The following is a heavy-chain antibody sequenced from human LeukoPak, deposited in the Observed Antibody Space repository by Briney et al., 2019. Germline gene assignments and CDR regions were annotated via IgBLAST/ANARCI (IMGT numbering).Heavy chain of an antibody. CDR2: ITSTSTYM. V-gene: IGHV3-21*05. Sequence: GGSLRLSCVASGLTFSSYSMTWVRQAPGKGLEWISQITSTSTYMYYADSLKGRFTVSRDNAKNSLYLQMNSLRAEDTAVYFCARYYLQGITHVFDIWGHGTMVTVSS. D-gene: IGHD3-10*01. J-gene: IGHJ3*02. CDR3: ARYYLQGITHVFDI. CDR1: GLTFSSYS.